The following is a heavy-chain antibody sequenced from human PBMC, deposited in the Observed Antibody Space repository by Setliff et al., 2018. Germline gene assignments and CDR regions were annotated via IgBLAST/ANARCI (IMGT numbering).Heavy chain of an antibody. Sequence: SETLSLTCTVSGDSISSRRSYWGWFRQPAGKGLEWIAEIHHRGTANYNPSLENRATISVDKSKNQFSLKVTSVTAADTAVYYCARDTSSDWAAWFDPWSQGILVTVSS. V-gene: IGHV4-61*05. CDR3: ARDTSSDWAAWFDP. CDR2: IHHRGTA. CDR1: GDSISSRRSY. J-gene: IGHJ5*02. D-gene: IGHD3-22*01.